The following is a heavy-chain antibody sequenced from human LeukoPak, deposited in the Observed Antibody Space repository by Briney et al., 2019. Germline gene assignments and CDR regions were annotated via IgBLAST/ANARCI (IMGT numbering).Heavy chain of an antibody. J-gene: IGHJ5*02. V-gene: IGHV1-8*01. CDR1: GYTFTSYD. CDR3: ARKGLLGSGKPWFDP. Sequence: ASVKVSCKASGYTFTSYDINWVRQASGQGLEWMGWMNPNSGNTASAQKFQGRVTMTRNTSISTAYMDLTGLRSEDTAMYFCARKGLLGSGKPWFDPWGQGTLVTVSS. D-gene: IGHD2-15*01. CDR2: MNPNSGNT.